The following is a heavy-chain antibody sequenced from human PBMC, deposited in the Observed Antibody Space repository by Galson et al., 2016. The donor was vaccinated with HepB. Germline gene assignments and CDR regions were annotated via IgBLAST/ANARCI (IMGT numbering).Heavy chain of an antibody. CDR1: GLTVSKY. V-gene: IGHV3-53*01. J-gene: IGHJ5*02. CDR2: IYSGDST. CDR3: ARGSTAAGTVWFDP. Sequence: SLRLSCAASGLTVSKYMTWVRQAPGKGLEWVSVIYSGDSTYYADSVKGRFTISRDNSKNTLYLQMNSLRTDDTAVYYCARGSTAAGTVWFDPWGQGTLVTVSA. D-gene: IGHD6-13*01.